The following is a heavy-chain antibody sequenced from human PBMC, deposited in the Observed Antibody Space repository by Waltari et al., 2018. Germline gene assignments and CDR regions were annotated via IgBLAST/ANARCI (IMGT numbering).Heavy chain of an antibody. V-gene: IGHV3-30*18. CDR3: AKAHSSGWYYFDS. D-gene: IGHD6-19*01. J-gene: IGHJ4*02. CDR2: ISYDGNNK. CDR1: GFTFSSYG. Sequence: QVQLVESGGGVVQPGRSLGLSCAASGFTFSSYGMHWVRQAPGKGVEWVAVISYDGNNKYYADSVKGRFTISRDNSKNTLYLRMNSLRAEDTAVYYCAKAHSSGWYYFDSCGQGTLVTVSS.